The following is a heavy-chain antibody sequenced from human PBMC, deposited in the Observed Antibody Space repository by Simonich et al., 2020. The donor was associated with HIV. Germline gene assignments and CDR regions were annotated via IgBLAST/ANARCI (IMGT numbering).Heavy chain of an antibody. D-gene: IGHD2-15*01. CDR2: ISSIGSPI. CDR3: ATLGYCSGGSCSYFDY. J-gene: IGHJ4*02. CDR1: GLTFSSYE. V-gene: IGHV3-48*03. Sequence: CADSGLTFSSYEMNWVRQAPGKGLEWVSNISSIGSPINYADSVKGRFNISRDNAKKSLYLQMNSLRAEDTAVYCCATLGYCSGGSCSYFDYWGQGTLVIVSS.